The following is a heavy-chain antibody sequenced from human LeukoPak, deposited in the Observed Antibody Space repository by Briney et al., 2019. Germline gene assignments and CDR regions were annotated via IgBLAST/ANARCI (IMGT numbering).Heavy chain of an antibody. CDR2: IYYSGST. CDR3: ARDAIVGDGGGAFDI. CDR1: GGSISSSSYY. J-gene: IGHJ3*02. V-gene: IGHV4-39*07. Sequence: PSETLSLTCTVSGGSISSSSYYWGWIRQPPGKGLEWIGSIYYSGSTYYNPSLKSRVTISVDTSKNQFSLKLSSVTAADTAVYYCARDAIVGDGGGAFDIWGQGTMVTVSS. D-gene: IGHD1-26*01.